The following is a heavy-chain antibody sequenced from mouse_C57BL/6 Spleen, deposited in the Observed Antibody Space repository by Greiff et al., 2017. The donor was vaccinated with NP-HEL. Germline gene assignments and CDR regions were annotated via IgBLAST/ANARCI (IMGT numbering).Heavy chain of an antibody. J-gene: IGHJ3*01. CDR2: IRNKANNHAT. D-gene: IGHD1-1*02. V-gene: IGHV6-6*01. Sequence: EVKLVESGGGLVQPGGSMKLSCAASGFTFSDAWMDWVRQSPEKGLEWVAEIRNKANNHATYYAESVKGRFTISRDDSNSSVYLQMNSLRAEDTGVYFCATGLRSWCVFRGQETLVSVSA. CDR3: ATGLRSWCVF. CDR1: GFTFSDAW.